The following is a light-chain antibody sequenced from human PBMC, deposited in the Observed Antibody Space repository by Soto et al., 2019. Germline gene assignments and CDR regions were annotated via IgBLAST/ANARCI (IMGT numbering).Light chain of an antibody. V-gene: IGKV3-11*01. CDR3: QVRDVWPS. Sequence: IVLTQSPVTLALSPGERAVLSCRASQSVSTSLAWYQHKPGQARRLFIYDASKRAPGIPARFSGSGSGTDFTLTISSLEPEDFAVYYCQVRDVWPSFGQGTKVEI. CDR2: DAS. J-gene: IGKJ1*01. CDR1: QSVSTS.